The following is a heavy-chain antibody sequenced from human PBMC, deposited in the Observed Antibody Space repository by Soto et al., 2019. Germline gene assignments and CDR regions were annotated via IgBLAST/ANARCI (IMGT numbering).Heavy chain of an antibody. CDR3: ASIPRYSFPTSDDLDS. V-gene: IGHV1-69*15. D-gene: IGHD5-18*01. Sequence: QVQLVQSGAEVRKPGSSVQVSCKASGGTFYTYTFSWVRQAPGQGLEWMGSITPIYPTTNYAEKFQGRLTVTAAGSTNAAYMELNSLTSEDTAVYYCASIPRYSFPTSDDLDSWGQGTLVTVSS. CDR1: GGTFYTYT. CDR2: ITPIYPTT. J-gene: IGHJ4*02.